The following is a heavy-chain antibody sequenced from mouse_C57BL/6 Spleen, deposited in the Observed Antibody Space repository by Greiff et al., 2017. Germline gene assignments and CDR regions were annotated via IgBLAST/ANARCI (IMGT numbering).Heavy chain of an antibody. V-gene: IGHV5-6*01. CDR3: AITTGVDWYFEV. CDR2: ISSGGSYT. D-gene: IGHD1-1*01. CDR1: GFTFSSYG. J-gene: IGHJ1*03. Sequence: EVQGVESGGDLVKPGGSLKLSCAASGFTFSSYGMSWVRQTPDKRLEWVATISSGGSYTYYPDSVKGRFTISRDNAKNTLYLQMSSLKSEDTAMYYCAITTGVDWYFEVWGTGTTVTVSS.